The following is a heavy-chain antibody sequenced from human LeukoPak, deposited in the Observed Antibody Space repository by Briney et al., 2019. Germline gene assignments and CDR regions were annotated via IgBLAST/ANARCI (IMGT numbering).Heavy chain of an antibody. CDR2: ISSSGSTI. J-gene: IGHJ3*02. V-gene: IGHV3-48*03. CDR1: VFTFNSYE. CDR3: AREGSPLRYCSSTSCQGGDAFDI. D-gene: IGHD2-2*01. Sequence: PGGSLRLFCGASVFTFNSYEMNWVRQATEKGLEWVSYISSSGSTICYADSVKGRFPISRGNAKISLYLQMNSLRAEDTAVYYCAREGSPLRYCSSTSCQGGDAFDIWGQGTMVTVSS.